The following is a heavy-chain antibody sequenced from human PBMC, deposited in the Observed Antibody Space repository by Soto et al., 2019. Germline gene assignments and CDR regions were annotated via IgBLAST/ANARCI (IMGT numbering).Heavy chain of an antibody. CDR3: ARQFDYDSSGYYYAY. D-gene: IGHD3-22*01. Sequence: QVQLVQSGAEVKKPGSSVKVPCKASGGTFNRNTISWVRQAPGQGLEWMGGIIPIFGTANYAQKFQGRVTITADESTNTAYMELSRLRSEDTAVYYCARQFDYDSSGYYYAYWGQGTLVTVSS. CDR2: IIPIFGTA. J-gene: IGHJ4*02. CDR1: GGTFNRNT. V-gene: IGHV1-69*01.